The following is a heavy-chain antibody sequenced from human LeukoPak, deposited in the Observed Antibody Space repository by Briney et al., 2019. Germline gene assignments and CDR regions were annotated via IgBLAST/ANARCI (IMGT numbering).Heavy chain of an antibody. CDR1: GFTSSSYA. V-gene: IGHV3-30-3*01. Sequence: GGSLRLSCAASGFTSSSYAMHWVRQAPGKGLERVAVISYDGSNKYYADSVKGRFTISRDNSKNTLYLQMNSLRAEDTAVYYCARDRRGSGSYYAHFDYWGQGTLVTVSS. D-gene: IGHD3-10*01. CDR2: ISYDGSNK. J-gene: IGHJ4*02. CDR3: ARDRRGSGSYYAHFDY.